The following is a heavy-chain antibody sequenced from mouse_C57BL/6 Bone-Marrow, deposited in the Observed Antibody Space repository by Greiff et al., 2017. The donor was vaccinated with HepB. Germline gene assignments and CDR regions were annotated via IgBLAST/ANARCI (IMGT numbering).Heavy chain of an antibody. CDR2: ISSGGDYI. J-gene: IGHJ1*03. D-gene: IGHD1-3*01. V-gene: IGHV5-9-1*02. CDR3: TKVLAAFDV. Sequence: EVHLVESGEGLVKPGGSLKLSCAASGFTFSSYAMSWVRQTPEKRLEWVAYISSGGDYIYYVDTVKGRFTISRDNARNTLYLQMSSLKSEDTAMYYCTKVLAAFDVWGTGTTVTVSS. CDR1: GFTFSSYA.